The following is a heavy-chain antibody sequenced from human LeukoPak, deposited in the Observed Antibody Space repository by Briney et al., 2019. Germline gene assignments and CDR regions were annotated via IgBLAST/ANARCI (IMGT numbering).Heavy chain of an antibody. J-gene: IGHJ5*02. Sequence: KPSETLSLTCTVSGGSISSYYWSWIRQPPGKGLEWIGYIYYSGSTNYNPSLKSRLTISVDTSKNQFSLKLSSVTAADTAVYYCARGKSLLWFGERICIGWFDPWGQGTLVTVSS. CDR1: GGSISSYY. CDR3: ARGKSLLWFGERICIGWFDP. V-gene: IGHV4-59*01. D-gene: IGHD3-10*01. CDR2: IYYSGST.